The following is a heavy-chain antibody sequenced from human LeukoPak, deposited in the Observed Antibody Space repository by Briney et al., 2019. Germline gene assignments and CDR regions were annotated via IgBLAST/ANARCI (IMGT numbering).Heavy chain of an antibody. D-gene: IGHD6-6*01. Sequence: SQTLSLTCTVSGGSISSGSYYWSWIRQPSGKGLEWSGRIQTSGSTNYNPSLKSRVTISVDTSKNQFSLKLSSVTAADTAVYYCVRDHAYSSSPYMDVWGKGTTVTVSS. V-gene: IGHV4-61*02. J-gene: IGHJ6*03. CDR2: IQTSGST. CDR1: GGSISSGSYY. CDR3: VRDHAYSSSPYMDV.